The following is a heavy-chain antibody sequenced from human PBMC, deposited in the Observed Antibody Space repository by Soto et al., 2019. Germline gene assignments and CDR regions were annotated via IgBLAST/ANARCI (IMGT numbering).Heavy chain of an antibody. CDR3: AREFTYYDFWSGYYT. CDR1: GYTFTSYA. Sequence: QVQLVQSGAEVKKPGASVKVSCKASGYTFTSYAMHWVRQAPGQRFEWMGWINAGNGNTKYSQKFQGRVTITRDTSASTAYMELSSLRSEDTAVYYCAREFTYYDFWSGYYTWGQGTLVTVSS. J-gene: IGHJ5*02. V-gene: IGHV1-3*01. D-gene: IGHD3-3*01. CDR2: INAGNGNT.